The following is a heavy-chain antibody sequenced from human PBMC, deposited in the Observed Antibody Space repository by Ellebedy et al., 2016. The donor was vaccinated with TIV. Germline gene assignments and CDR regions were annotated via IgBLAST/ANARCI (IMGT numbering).Heavy chain of an antibody. CDR1: GYTFIGYY. CDR3: ARFLLFGDSPSGHDY. Sequence: AASVEVSCKASGYTFIGYYMHWVRQAPGQGLEWMGWINPNSGDTNYAQRLQGRVTMTRDTSISTAYMELSRLRSDDTAVYYCARFLLFGDSPSGHDYWGQGTLVTVSS. CDR2: INPNSGDT. V-gene: IGHV1-2*02. J-gene: IGHJ4*02. D-gene: IGHD2-21*01.